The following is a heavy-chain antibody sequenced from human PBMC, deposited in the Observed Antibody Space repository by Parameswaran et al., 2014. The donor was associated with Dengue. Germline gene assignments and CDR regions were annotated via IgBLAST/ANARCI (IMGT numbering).Heavy chain of an antibody. CDR2: INAGNGNT. CDR3: ARDDCSGGSCYSSAPDY. Sequence: WVRQAPGQRLEWMGWINAGNGNTKYSQKFQGRVTITRDTSASTAYMELSSLRSEDTAVYYCARDDCSGGSCYSSAPDYWGQGTLVTVSS. V-gene: IGHV1-3*01. D-gene: IGHD2-15*01. J-gene: IGHJ4*02.